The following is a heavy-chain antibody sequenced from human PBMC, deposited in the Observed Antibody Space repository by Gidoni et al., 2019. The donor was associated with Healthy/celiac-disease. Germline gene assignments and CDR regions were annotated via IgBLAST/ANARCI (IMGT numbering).Heavy chain of an antibody. CDR1: GYTFPSYA. Sequence: QVQLVQSGAEEKKPGASVKVSCKASGYTFPSYAMHWVRQAPGQRLEWMGWINAGNGNTKYSQKFQGRVTITRDTSASTAYMELSSLRSEDTAVYYCARDMDTAMEYDYYGMDVWGQGTTVTVSS. CDR3: ARDMDTAMEYDYYGMDV. CDR2: INAGNGNT. D-gene: IGHD5-18*01. V-gene: IGHV1-3*05. J-gene: IGHJ6*02.